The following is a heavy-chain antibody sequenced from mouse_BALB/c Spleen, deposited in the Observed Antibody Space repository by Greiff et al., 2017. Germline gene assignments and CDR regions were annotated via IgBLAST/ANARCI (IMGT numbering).Heavy chain of an antibody. CDR2: IDPSDSYT. D-gene: IGHD2-1*01. CDR3: ARGGNYGY. V-gene: IGHV1-69*02. Sequence: QVQLQQPGAELVKPGASVKLSCKASGYTFTSYWMHWVKQRPGQGLEWIGEIDPSDSYTNYNQKFKGKATLTVDKSSSTAYMQLSSLTSEDSAVYDCARGGNYGYWGQGTTLTVSA. J-gene: IGHJ2*01. CDR1: GYTFTSYW.